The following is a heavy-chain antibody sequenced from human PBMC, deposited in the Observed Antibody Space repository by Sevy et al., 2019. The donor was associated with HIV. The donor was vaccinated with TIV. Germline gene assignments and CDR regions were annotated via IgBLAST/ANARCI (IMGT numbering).Heavy chain of an antibody. CDR1: GFTFSSYW. D-gene: IGHD3-22*01. Sequence: GGSLRLSCAASGFTFSSYWMHWVRQAPGKGLVWASRINSDGISTTYADSVKGRHTISRDNAKNTLYLQMNSLRAEDTAVYYCARAQGYYYDSSGYSAPFYWGQGTLVTVSS. V-gene: IGHV3-74*01. CDR3: ARAQGYYYDSSGYSAPFY. CDR2: INSDGIST. J-gene: IGHJ4*02.